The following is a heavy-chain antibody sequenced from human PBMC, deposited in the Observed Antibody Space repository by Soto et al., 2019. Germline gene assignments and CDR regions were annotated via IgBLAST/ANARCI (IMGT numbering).Heavy chain of an antibody. CDR2: LYTEGTT. V-gene: IGHV3-53*01. Sequence: GGSLRLSCVASGLTVSHNYMAWVRQAPEMGLEWVSILYTEGTTYYADSVKGRFTISRDSSKNTLFLQMDSLRAEDTAVYYCVRPRPSGENYGMDVWGQGTTVTVSS. D-gene: IGHD3-16*01. CDR3: VRPRPSGENYGMDV. CDR1: GLTVSHNY. J-gene: IGHJ6*02.